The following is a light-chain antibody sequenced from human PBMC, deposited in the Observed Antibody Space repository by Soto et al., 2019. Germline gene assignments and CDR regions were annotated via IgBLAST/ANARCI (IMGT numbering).Light chain of an antibody. CDR2: KVS. J-gene: IGKJ1*01. CDR1: QTLVHSDGYTY. Sequence: DVVMTQSPLSLPVTLGQPASISCRSSQTLVHSDGYTYLSWFQQRPGQSPRRLIYKVSNRDSGVPDIFSGSGSGTDFTLKINKVEAEDVAIYYCMQGAHWPRTFGQGTKVEIK. CDR3: MQGAHWPRT. V-gene: IGKV2-30*02.